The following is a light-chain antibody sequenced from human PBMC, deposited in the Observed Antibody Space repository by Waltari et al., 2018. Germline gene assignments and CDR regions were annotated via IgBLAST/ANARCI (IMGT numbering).Light chain of an antibody. V-gene: IGKV3-20*01. CDR1: ESVTKY. Sequence: EIVLTHSPGTLSLSPGERATPSCRASESVTKYVAWYQHKPGQAPRLLIYGASTRVIGIPDRISGSGSGTDFTLTITRLEPEDFAMYYCQQYVSSPKTFGPGTKVEIK. CDR3: QQYVSSPKT. J-gene: IGKJ1*01. CDR2: GAS.